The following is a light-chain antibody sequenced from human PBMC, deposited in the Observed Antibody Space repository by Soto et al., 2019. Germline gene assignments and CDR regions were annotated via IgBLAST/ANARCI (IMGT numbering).Light chain of an antibody. V-gene: IGKV3-11*01. CDR3: QQRNVWPPIT. J-gene: IGKJ5*01. CDR2: GAS. CDR1: QGVGSN. Sequence: EIVLTQSPGTLALSPVERATLSCRASQGVGSNLAWYQQKPDQAPRLLIYGASTRATGIPARFGGSGSGTDFTLTINSLEPEDFAVYYCQQRNVWPPITFGQGTRLEIK.